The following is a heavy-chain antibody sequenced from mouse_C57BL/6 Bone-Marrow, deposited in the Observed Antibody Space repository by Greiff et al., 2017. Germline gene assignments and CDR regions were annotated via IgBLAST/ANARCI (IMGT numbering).Heavy chain of an antibody. CDR2: INPSNGGT. D-gene: IGHD2-5*01. Sequence: QVQLKQPGTELVKPGASVKLSCKASGYTFTSYWMHWVKQRPGQGLEWIGNINPSNGGTNYNEKFKSKATLTVDKSSSTAYMQLSSLTSEDSAVYYCARGAIVRRILAYWGQGTLVTVSA. J-gene: IGHJ3*01. CDR3: ARGAIVRRILAY. V-gene: IGHV1-53*01. CDR1: GYTFTSYW.